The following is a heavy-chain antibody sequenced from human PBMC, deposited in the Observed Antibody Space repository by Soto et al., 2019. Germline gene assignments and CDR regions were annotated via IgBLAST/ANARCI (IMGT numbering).Heavy chain of an antibody. D-gene: IGHD4-17*01. CDR2: IYYSGST. V-gene: IGHV4-31*03. J-gene: IGHJ6*02. CDR3: ARAVTTVTTRVYYGMDV. CDR1: GGSISSVIYY. Sequence: PSETLSLTCTVSGGSISSVIYYWSWIRQHPGKSMKWIGYIYYSGSTYYNPSLKSRVTISVDTSRKQFSLKLSSVTAADTAVYYCARAVTTVTTRVYYGMDVWGQGTTVTVSS.